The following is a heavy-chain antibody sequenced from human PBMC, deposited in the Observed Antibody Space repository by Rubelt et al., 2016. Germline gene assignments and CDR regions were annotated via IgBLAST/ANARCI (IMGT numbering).Heavy chain of an antibody. CDR2: VYYSGST. Sequence: QLQLQESGPGLVKPSETPSLTCPVSGGSINSSNYFWGWIRQPPGKGLEWIGSVYYSGSTSYSPALKTRVTRSGDTSNNQFSLKLASVTAADTAVYYCASPSSGGFDGWGQGTLVTVSS. CDR3: ASPSSGGFDG. D-gene: IGHD6-19*01. V-gene: IGHV4-39*01. CDR1: GGSINSSNYF. J-gene: IGHJ4*02.